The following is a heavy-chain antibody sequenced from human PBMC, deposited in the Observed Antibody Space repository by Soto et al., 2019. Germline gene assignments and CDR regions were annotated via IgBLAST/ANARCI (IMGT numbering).Heavy chain of an antibody. CDR2: ISYDGSNK. CDR3: ACEGDGLKRREWNY. CDR1: GFTFSSYA. V-gene: IGHV3-30-3*01. Sequence: VGSLRLSCAASGFTFSSYAMHWVRQAPGKGLEWVAVISYDGSNKYYADSVKGRFTISRDNSKNTLYLQMNSLRAEDTAVYYCACEGDGLKRREWNYWGQGTLVTVSS. D-gene: IGHD1-26*01. J-gene: IGHJ4*02.